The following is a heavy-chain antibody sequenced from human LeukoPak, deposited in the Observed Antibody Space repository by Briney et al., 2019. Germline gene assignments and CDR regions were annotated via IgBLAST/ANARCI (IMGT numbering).Heavy chain of an antibody. D-gene: IGHD6-6*01. CDR1: GGSISGYY. CDR3: AREVIAAHNWFDP. Sequence: SETLSLTCTVSGGSISGYYWSWIRQPPGKGLEWIGSIYYSGSTYYNPSLKSRVTISVDTSKNQFSLKLSSVTAADTAVYYCAREVIAAHNWFDPWGQGTLVTVSS. CDR2: IYYSGST. J-gene: IGHJ5*02. V-gene: IGHV4-39*07.